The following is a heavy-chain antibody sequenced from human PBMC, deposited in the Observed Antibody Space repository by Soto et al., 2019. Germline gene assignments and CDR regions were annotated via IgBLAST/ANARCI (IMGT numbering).Heavy chain of an antibody. J-gene: IGHJ6*02. V-gene: IGHV3-21*01. Sequence: GGSLRLSCAASGFTFSSYSMNWVRQAPGKGLEWVSSISSSSSYIYYADSVKGRFTISRDNAKNSLYLQMNSLRAEDTAVYYCARDLFVVVPATYYYYYGMDVCGQGTTVTVAS. CDR1: GFTFSSYS. CDR2: ISSSSSYI. CDR3: ARDLFVVVPATYYYYYGMDV. D-gene: IGHD2-2*01.